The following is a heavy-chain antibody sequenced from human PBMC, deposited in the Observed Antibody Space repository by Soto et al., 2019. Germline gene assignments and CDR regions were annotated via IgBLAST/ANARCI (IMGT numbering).Heavy chain of an antibody. CDR2: IEISGRAT. CDR1: GFSFSNYA. Sequence: EVQLLESGGGLVQPGGSLRLSCIASGFSFSNYAMIWVRQAPGKGPEWVSSIEISGRATYYADAVKGRFTISRADSKNAVYLQMTSLRGENTGVYFCAKGDGGYCDHWGQGSLVTGSS. CDR3: AKGDGGYCDH. V-gene: IGHV3-23*05. D-gene: IGHD3-16*01. J-gene: IGHJ4*02.